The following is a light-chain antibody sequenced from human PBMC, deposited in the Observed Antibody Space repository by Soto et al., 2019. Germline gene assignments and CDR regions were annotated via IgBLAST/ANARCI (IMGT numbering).Light chain of an antibody. Sequence: QSALTQPASVSGSPGQSITISCTGTSSDVGGYNYVSWYQQHPGKAPKLMIYEVSNRPSGISHRFSGSKSGNTASLTISGLQAEDEADYYCSSYTSSSTLVVFGRGTKLTVL. V-gene: IGLV2-14*01. CDR3: SSYTSSSTLVV. J-gene: IGLJ2*01. CDR2: EVS. CDR1: SSDVGGYNY.